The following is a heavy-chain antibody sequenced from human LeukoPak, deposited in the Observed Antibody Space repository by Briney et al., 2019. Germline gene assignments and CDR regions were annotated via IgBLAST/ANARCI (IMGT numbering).Heavy chain of an antibody. CDR2: ISSSSSYI. V-gene: IGHV3-21*01. Sequence: PGGSLRLSCAASGFTFSSYWMHWVRQAPGKGLVWVSSISSSSSYIYYADSVKGRFTISRDNAKNSLYLQMNSLRAEDTAVYYCARDWGYYYYYGMDVWGQGTTVTVSS. D-gene: IGHD3-16*01. CDR3: ARDWGYYYYYGMDV. J-gene: IGHJ6*02. CDR1: GFTFSSYW.